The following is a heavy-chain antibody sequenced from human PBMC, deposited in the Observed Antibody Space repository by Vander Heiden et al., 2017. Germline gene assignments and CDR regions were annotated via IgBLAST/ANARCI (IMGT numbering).Heavy chain of an antibody. CDR1: GGSTSSNY. V-gene: IGHV4-59*01. J-gene: IGHJ6*02. Sequence: QVQLQESGPGLVKPSETLSLSCTVSGGSTSSNYWSWIRQPPGKGLEWIGYIYYRGSTNYNPSLKSRVTISVDTSKNQFSLKLSSVTAADTAVYYCARGYYDSSGYYSLYGMDVWGQGTTVTVSS. D-gene: IGHD3-22*01. CDR2: IYYRGST. CDR3: ARGYYDSSGYYSLYGMDV.